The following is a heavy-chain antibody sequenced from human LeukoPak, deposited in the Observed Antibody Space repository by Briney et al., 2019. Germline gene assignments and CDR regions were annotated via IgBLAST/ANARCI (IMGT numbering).Heavy chain of an antibody. CDR2: IYSGGST. J-gene: IGHJ4*02. D-gene: IGHD4-17*01. Sequence: HPAGSLRLSCAASGFTVSSNYTSWVRQAPGKGLEWISAIYSGGSTYYADSVKGRFTISRDNSKNTLYLQMNSLRAEDTAVYYCARDGDDYGDLANNYWGQGTLATVSS. CDR1: GFTVSSNY. V-gene: IGHV3-53*01. CDR3: ARDGDDYGDLANNY.